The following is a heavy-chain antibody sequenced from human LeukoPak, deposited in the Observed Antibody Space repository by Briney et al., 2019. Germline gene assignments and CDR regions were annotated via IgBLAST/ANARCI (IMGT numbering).Heavy chain of an antibody. CDR3: ASLLTGYLGNWFDP. V-gene: IGHV4-61*01. J-gene: IGHJ5*02. CDR1: GGSVGSGSYY. CDR2: IYYSGST. Sequence: SETLSLTCTVSGGSVGSGSYYWSWIRQPPGKGLEWIGDIYYSGSTNYNPSLKSRVTISVDTSKNQFSLKLSSVTAADTAVYYCASLLTGYLGNWFDPWGQGTLVTVSS. D-gene: IGHD3-9*01.